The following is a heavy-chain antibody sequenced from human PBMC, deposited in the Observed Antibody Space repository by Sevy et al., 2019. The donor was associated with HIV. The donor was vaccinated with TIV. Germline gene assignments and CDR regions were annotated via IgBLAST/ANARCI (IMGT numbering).Heavy chain of an antibody. CDR2: IKQDGSVK. D-gene: IGHD6-13*01. Sequence: GGSLRLSCAASGFTLNNYWMNWVRQAPGKGLEWVAYIKQDGSVKYYVDSVKGRFTISRDNARNLVFLQMNSLRVEDTALYYCVRAIAADGSFWGQGTLVTVSS. J-gene: IGHJ4*02. CDR1: GFTLNNYW. CDR3: VRAIAADGSF. V-gene: IGHV3-7*01.